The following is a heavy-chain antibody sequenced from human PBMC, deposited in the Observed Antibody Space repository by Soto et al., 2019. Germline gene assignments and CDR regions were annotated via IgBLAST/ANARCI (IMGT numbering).Heavy chain of an antibody. CDR2: IYWNDDK. Sequence: VSGPTLVNPTQTLTLTCTFSGFSLSTSGVGVGWIRQPPGKALEWLALIYWNDDKRYSPSLKSRLTITKDTSKNQVVLTMTNMDPVDTATYYCAHRVPSITGTIYPWFDPWGQGALVTSPQ. V-gene: IGHV2-5*01. D-gene: IGHD1-7*01. J-gene: IGHJ5*02. CDR1: GFSLSTSGVG. CDR3: AHRVPSITGTIYPWFDP.